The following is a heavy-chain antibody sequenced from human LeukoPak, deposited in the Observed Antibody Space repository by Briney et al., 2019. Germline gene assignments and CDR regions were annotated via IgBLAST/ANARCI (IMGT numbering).Heavy chain of an antibody. CDR3: AREAAMATRDFDY. V-gene: IGHV1-46*01. D-gene: IGHD5-18*01. CDR1: GYTFTSYY. J-gene: IGHJ4*02. CDR2: INPSGGST. Sequence: ASVKVSCKASGYTFTSYYMHWVRQAPGQGLEWMGIINPSGGSTSYAQKFQGRVTITRDTSTSTVYMELSSLRSEDTAVYYCAREAAMATRDFDYWGREPWSPSPQ.